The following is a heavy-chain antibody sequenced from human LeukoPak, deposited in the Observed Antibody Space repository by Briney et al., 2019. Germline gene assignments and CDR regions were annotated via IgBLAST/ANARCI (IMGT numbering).Heavy chain of an antibody. Sequence: PSETLSLTCTVSGGSISNYYWSWIRQPPGKGLEWIGEINHSGSTNYNPSLKSRVTISVDTSKNQFSLKLSSVTAADTAVYYCARSRSPYYYYYMDVWGKGTTVTVSS. CDR1: GGSISNYY. D-gene: IGHD4-17*01. J-gene: IGHJ6*03. CDR3: ARSRSPYYYYYMDV. V-gene: IGHV4-34*01. CDR2: INHSGST.